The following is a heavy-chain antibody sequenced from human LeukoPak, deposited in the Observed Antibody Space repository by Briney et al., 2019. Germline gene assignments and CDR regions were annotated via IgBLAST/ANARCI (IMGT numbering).Heavy chain of an antibody. J-gene: IGHJ4*02. Sequence: PGGSLRLSCAASGFTVSSNYMSWVRQAPGKGLEWVSVIYSGGSTYYADSVKGRFTISRDNSKNTLYLQMNSLRAEDTAVYYCAKDFDRAYDSSGGSDYWGQGTLVTVSS. CDR2: IYSGGST. D-gene: IGHD3-22*01. CDR3: AKDFDRAYDSSGGSDY. V-gene: IGHV3-53*01. CDR1: GFTVSSNY.